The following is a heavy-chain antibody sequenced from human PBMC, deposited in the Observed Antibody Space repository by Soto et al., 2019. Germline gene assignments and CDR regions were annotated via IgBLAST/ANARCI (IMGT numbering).Heavy chain of an antibody. Sequence: SETLSLTCTVSGGSIISYYWSWIRQPPGKGLEWIGYIYYSGSTNYNPSLKSRVTISVDTSKNQFSLKLSSVTAADTAVYYCARRYGGTFDYWGRGTLVTVSS. CDR2: IYYSGST. V-gene: IGHV4-59*08. CDR1: GGSIISYY. D-gene: IGHD2-15*01. J-gene: IGHJ4*02. CDR3: ARRYGGTFDY.